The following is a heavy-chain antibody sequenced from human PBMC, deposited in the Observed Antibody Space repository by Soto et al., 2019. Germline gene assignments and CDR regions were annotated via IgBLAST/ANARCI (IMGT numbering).Heavy chain of an antibody. Sequence: QPGGSLRLSCAASGFTFSSYWMSWVRQAPGKGLEWVANIKQDGSEKYYVDSVKGRFTISRDNAKNSLYLQMNSLRAEDTAVYYCARGGALPYYYGMDVWGQGTTVTVSS. J-gene: IGHJ6*02. CDR3: ARGGALPYYYGMDV. CDR2: IKQDGSEK. CDR1: GFTFSSYW. V-gene: IGHV3-7*03.